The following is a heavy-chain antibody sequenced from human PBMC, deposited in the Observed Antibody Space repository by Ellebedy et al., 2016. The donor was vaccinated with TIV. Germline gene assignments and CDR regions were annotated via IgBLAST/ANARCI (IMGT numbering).Heavy chain of an antibody. CDR2: ISAYNGNT. Sequence: ASVKVSXXASGYTFTDYAINWVRQAPGQGPEWMGWISAYNGNTDYAQDFQGRLTMTRDTSTTTAYMELRNLRSEDTAIYYCARDKADIIERPAHYGLDVWGQGTTVTVSS. V-gene: IGHV1-18*01. CDR1: GYTFTDYA. CDR3: ARDKADIIERPAHYGLDV. J-gene: IGHJ6*02. D-gene: IGHD2-15*01.